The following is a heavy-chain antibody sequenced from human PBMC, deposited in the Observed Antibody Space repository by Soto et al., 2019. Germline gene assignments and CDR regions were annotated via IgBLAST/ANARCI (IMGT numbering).Heavy chain of an antibody. CDR1: GGSISSSSYY. V-gene: IGHV4-39*07. CDR2: INHSGST. Sequence: PSETLSLTCTVSGGSISSSSYYWGWIRQPPGKGLEWIGEINHSGSTNYNPSLKSRVTISVDTSKNQFSLKLSSVTAADTAVYYCARLRYFDWCSDVWGQGTTVTVSS. D-gene: IGHD3-9*01. CDR3: ARLRYFDWCSDV. J-gene: IGHJ6*02.